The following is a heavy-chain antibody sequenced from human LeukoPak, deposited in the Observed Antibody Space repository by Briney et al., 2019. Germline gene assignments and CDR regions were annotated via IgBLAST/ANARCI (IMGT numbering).Heavy chain of an antibody. D-gene: IGHD3-10*01. J-gene: IGHJ5*02. CDR2: IYHSGST. Sequence: SETLSLTCAVSGGSISSGGYSWSWIRQPPGKGLEWIGYIYHSGSTYYNPSLKSRVTISVDRSKNQFSLKLSSVTAADTAVYYCARALLLYGSGIPPRSNWFDPWGQGTLVTVSS. CDR1: GGSISSGGYS. V-gene: IGHV4-30-2*01. CDR3: ARALLLYGSGIPPRSNWFDP.